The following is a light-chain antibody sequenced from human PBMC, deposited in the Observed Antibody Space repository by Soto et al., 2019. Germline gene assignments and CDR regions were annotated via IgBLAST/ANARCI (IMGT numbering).Light chain of an antibody. CDR1: QTLRNK. J-gene: IGKJ3*01. CDR2: GGF. CDR3: QQHNAWPLT. Sequence: IVLTQSPGTLSVSPGERVILSCRASQTLRNKLAWYQQKPGQAPRLLIYGGFTSATGIPARFSGSGSGTECTLTINSLQSEDFAIYYCQQHNAWPLTFGPGTKLYLK. V-gene: IGKV3-15*01.